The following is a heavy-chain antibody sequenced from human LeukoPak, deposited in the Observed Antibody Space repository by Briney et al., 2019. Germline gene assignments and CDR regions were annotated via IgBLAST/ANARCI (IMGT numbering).Heavy chain of an antibody. CDR3: AKDPRTSVYSDGSFDY. J-gene: IGHJ4*02. Sequence: GGSLRLSCAASGFTFSSYAMSWVRQAPGKGLEWVSGISSSGGSTVYADSVKGRFTISRDNSKNTLYLQMNSLRSEDAAVYYCAKDPRTSVYSDGSFDYWGQGTLVTVSS. V-gene: IGHV3-23*01. CDR2: ISSSGGST. CDR1: GFTFSSYA. D-gene: IGHD2-21*01.